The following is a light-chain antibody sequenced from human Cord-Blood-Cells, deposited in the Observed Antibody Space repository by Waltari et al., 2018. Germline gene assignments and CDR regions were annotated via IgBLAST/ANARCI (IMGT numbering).Light chain of an antibody. CDR1: KLGDKY. J-gene: IGLJ2*01. CDR2: HDS. CDR3: QAWDSSTVV. V-gene: IGLV3-1*01. Sequence: SYELTQPPSVSVSPGQTASITCSGDKLGDKYACWHQQKPGQSPWLFIYHDSKRPSGIPERFSGSNYGNTATLTISGTQAMDEADYYCQAWDSSTVVFGGGTKLTVL.